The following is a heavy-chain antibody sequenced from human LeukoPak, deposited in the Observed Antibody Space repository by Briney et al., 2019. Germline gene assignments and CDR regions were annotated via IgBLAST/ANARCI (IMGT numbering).Heavy chain of an antibody. CDR1: GFTFSSYW. J-gene: IGHJ4*02. V-gene: IGHV3-21*01. D-gene: IGHD4-23*01. CDR2: ISSSSSYI. CDR3: ARVRGSTVVTPFDY. Sequence: PGGSLRLSCAASGFTFSSYWMSWVRQAPGKGLEWVSSISSSSSYIYYADSVKGRFTISRDNAKNSLCLQMNSLRAEDTAVYYCARVRGSTVVTPFDYWGQGTLVTVSS.